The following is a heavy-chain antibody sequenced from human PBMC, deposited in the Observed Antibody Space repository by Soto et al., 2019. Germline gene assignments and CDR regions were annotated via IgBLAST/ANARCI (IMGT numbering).Heavy chain of an antibody. CDR1: GGSISSSSYY. J-gene: IGHJ3*02. CDR2: IYYSGST. CDR3: ARDRVVLMVYAMPIMGDAFDI. V-gene: IGHV4-39*07. D-gene: IGHD2-8*01. Sequence: SETLSLTCTVSGGSISSSSYYWGWIRQPPGKGLEWIGSIYYSGSTYYNPSLKSRVTISVDTSKNQFSLKLSSVTAADTAVYYCARDRVVLMVYAMPIMGDAFDIWGQGTMVTVSS.